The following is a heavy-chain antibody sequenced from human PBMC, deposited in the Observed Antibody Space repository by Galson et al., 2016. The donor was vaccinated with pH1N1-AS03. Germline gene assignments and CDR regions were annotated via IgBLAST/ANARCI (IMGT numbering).Heavy chain of an antibody. J-gene: IGHJ4*02. CDR1: GFTFSTYG. D-gene: IGHD2-15*01. CDR2: VRYDVNNK. Sequence: SLRLSCAASGFTFSTYGMHWVRQAPGKGLEWVAFVRYDVNNKYYADSVKGRFTISRDNSKNTLYLQMNSLRAEDTVVYYCAKDPRSYCSGGACFGYFHYWGQGTLVTVSS. V-gene: IGHV3-30*02. CDR3: AKDPRSYCSGGACFGYFHY.